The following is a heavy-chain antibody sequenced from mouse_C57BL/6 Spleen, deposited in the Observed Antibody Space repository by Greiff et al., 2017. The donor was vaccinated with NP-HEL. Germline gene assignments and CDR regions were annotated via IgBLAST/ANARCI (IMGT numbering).Heavy chain of an antibody. D-gene: IGHD2-2*01. CDR3: AGGGTMVTPYAMDY. CDR1: GYAFSSYW. J-gene: IGHJ4*01. V-gene: IGHV1-80*01. Sequence: QVTLKVSGAELVKPGASVKISCKASGYAFSSYWMNWVKQRPGKGLEWIGQIYPGDGDTNYNGKFKGKATLTADKSSSTAYMQLSSLTSEDSAVYFCAGGGTMVTPYAMDYWGQGTSVTVSS. CDR2: IYPGDGDT.